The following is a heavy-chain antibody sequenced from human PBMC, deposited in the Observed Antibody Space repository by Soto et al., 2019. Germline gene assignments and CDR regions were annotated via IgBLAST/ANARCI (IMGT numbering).Heavy chain of an antibody. V-gene: IGHV3-30*03. D-gene: IGHD2-21*01. J-gene: IGHJ6*02. CDR2: ISYDGSNK. CDR1: GFTFSSYG. Sequence: GGSLRLSCAASGFTFSSYGMHWVRQAPGKGLEWVAGISYDGSNKYYADSVKGRFTISRDNSKNTLYLQMNSLRAEDTAVYYCSGIVVVPYGMDVWGQGTTVTVSS. CDR3: SGIVVVPYGMDV.